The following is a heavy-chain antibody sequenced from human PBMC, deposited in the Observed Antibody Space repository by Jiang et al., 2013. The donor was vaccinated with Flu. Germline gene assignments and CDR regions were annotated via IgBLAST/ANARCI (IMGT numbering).Heavy chain of an antibody. V-gene: IGHV1-69*04. D-gene: IGHD6-19*01. CDR2: IIPILGIA. CDR1: GGTFSSYT. J-gene: IGHJ6*02. CDR3: ARDPSESSGWYEIYYGMDV. Sequence: SGAEVKKPGSSVKVSCKASGGTFSSYTISWVRQAPGQGLEWMGRIIPILGIANYAQKFQGRVTITADKSTSTAYMELSSLRSEDTAVYYCARDPSESSGWYEIYYGMDVWGQGTTVTVSS.